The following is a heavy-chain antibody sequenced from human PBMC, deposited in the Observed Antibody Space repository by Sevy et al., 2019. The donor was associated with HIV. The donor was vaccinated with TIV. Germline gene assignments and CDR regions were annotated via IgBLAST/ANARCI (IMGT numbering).Heavy chain of an antibody. Sequence: GGSLRLSCTASGFTFGDYAMSWIRQTPGRGLEWVGFIRSKTYGGTTEYAASVKDRFTISRDDSKSIAYLQMNSLKTEETALYYCTRLRGTISAYYYFGMDVWGQGTTVTVSS. D-gene: IGHD3-10*01. CDR3: TRLRGTISAYYYFGMDV. V-gene: IGHV3-49*03. CDR1: GFTFGDYA. J-gene: IGHJ6*02. CDR2: IRSKTYGGTT.